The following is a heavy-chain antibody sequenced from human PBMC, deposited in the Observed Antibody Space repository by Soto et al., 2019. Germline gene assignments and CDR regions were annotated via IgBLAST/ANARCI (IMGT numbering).Heavy chain of an antibody. CDR2: IYYSGST. CDR3: ATGYSSSWYWFDP. CDR1: GGSISSGDYY. V-gene: IGHV4-30-4*01. D-gene: IGHD6-13*01. Sequence: SETLSLTCTVSGGSISSGDYYWSWIRQPPGKGLEWTGYIYYSGSTYYNPSLKSRVTISVDTSKNQFSLKLSSVTAADTAVYYCATGYSSSWYWFDPWGQGTLVTVSS. J-gene: IGHJ5*02.